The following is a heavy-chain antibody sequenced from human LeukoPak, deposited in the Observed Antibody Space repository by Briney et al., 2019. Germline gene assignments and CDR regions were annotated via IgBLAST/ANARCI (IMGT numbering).Heavy chain of an antibody. CDR1: GFTFSSYA. CDR2: ISYDGSNT. CDR3: ARDQELSPARPVSFDI. J-gene: IGHJ3*02. Sequence: GGSLRLSCAASGFTFSSYAMHWVRQAPGKGLEWVALISYDGSNTYYADSVQGRFSISRDNSKNTLYLQMNSLRAEDTAVYYCARDQELSPARPVSFDIWGQGTMVTVPS. V-gene: IGHV3-30-3*01. D-gene: IGHD1-7*01.